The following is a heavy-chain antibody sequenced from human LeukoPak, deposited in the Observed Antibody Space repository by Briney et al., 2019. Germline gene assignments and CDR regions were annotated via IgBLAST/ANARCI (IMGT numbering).Heavy chain of an antibody. CDR2: IYHSGST. V-gene: IGHV4-59*04. CDR1: GGSISSYY. J-gene: IGHJ5*02. Sequence: PSETLSLTCTVSGGSISSYYWSWIRQPPGKGLEWIGYIYHSGSTYYNPSLKSRVTISVDRSKNQFSLKLSSVTAADTAVYYCAGGFLGWFDPWGQGTLVTVSS. CDR3: AGGFLGWFDP. D-gene: IGHD4-23*01.